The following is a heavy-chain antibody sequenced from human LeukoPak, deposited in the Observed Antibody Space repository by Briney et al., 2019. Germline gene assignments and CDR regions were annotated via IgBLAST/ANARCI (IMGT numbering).Heavy chain of an antibody. J-gene: IGHJ4*02. D-gene: IGHD2-2*02. V-gene: IGHV3-23*01. CDR3: AKDVGYCISTTCYKPFDS. Sequence: PGGSLRLSCAASGFTFNNYAMSWVRQAPGKGLEWVSAFSGSGGSTYYADSVKGRFTISRDNSKNMVYLQMNSLRAEDTAVYYCAKDVGYCISTTCYKPFDSWSQGTLVTVSS. CDR2: FSGSGGST. CDR1: GFTFNNYA.